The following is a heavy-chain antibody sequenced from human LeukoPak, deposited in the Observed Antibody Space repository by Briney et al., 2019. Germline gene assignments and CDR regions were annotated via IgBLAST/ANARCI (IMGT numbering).Heavy chain of an antibody. V-gene: IGHV3-23*01. CDR1: GITLSNYG. CDR3: AKRGVVIRVILVGFHKEAYYFDS. Sequence: PGGSLRLSCAVSGITLSNYGMSWVRHAPGKGLEWVACISDSGGRTKYADSGKGRFNISRDNSKKILYLQVNSQRAGDTGVYFCAKRGVVIRVILVGFHKEAYYFDSWGQGALVTVSS. J-gene: IGHJ4*02. D-gene: IGHD3-22*01. CDR2: ISDSGGRT.